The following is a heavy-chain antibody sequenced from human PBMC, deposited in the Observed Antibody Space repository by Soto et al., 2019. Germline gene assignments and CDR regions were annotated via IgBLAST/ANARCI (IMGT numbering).Heavy chain of an antibody. CDR1: GYSFTSYW. CDR2: IYPGDSDT. CDR3: ARHRYLARYCSSTSCFELAY. V-gene: IGHV5-51*01. D-gene: IGHD2-2*01. J-gene: IGHJ4*02. Sequence: GESLKISCKGSGYSFTSYWIGWVRQMPGKGLEWMGIIYPGDSDTRYSPSFQGQVTISADKSISTAYLQWSSLKASDTAMYYCARHRYLARYCSSTSCFELAYWGQGTLVTVSS.